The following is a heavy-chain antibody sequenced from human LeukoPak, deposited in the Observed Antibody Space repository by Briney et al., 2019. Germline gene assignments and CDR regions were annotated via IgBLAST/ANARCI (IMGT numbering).Heavy chain of an antibody. D-gene: IGHD2-15*01. CDR1: GFTFSRHS. CDR3: VKDNPRCCGVVPANIDDY. J-gene: IGHJ4*02. V-gene: IGHV3-48*01. CDR2: INGGGSPI. Sequence: GGSLRLSCVDSGFTFSRHSMNWVRQAPGKGLEWVSYINGGGSPIYYADSVRGRFTISRDNAKNSLYLQMNSLRAEDTAVYYCVKDNPRCCGVVPANIDDYWGQGTLVTVSS.